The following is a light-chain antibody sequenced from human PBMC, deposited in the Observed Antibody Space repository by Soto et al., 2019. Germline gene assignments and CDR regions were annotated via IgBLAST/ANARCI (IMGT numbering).Light chain of an antibody. J-gene: IGLJ3*02. Sequence: QSALTQPASVSGSPGQSITISCTGTSSDVGGYNYVSWYQQHPGKAPKLMIYEVSNRPSGVSSRFSGSKSANTASLTISGLQAEDEADYYCSSYTSSNTWVFGGGTKLTVL. CDR3: SSYTSSNTWV. V-gene: IGLV2-14*01. CDR2: EVS. CDR1: SSDVGGYNY.